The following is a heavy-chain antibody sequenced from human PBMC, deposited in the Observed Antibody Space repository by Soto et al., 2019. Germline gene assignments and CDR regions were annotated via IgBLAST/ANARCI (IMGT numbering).Heavy chain of an antibody. CDR2: INHHSGGT. Sequence: QVQLVQSGAEVKKPGASVKVSCKASGYTFTGYYMHWVRQAPGQGLEWMGWINHHSGGTNYAQKFQGRVTMSRDTSISTAYMELSRLRSDDTAVYYCARSDGFDYWGQGTLVTVSS. CDR3: ARSDGFDY. J-gene: IGHJ4*02. CDR1: GYTFTGYY. V-gene: IGHV1-2*02.